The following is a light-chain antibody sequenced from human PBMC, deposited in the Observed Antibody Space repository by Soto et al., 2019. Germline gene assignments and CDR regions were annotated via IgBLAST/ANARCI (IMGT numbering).Light chain of an antibody. J-gene: IGLJ1*01. V-gene: IGLV2-14*01. CDR2: EVS. CDR3: CSYTRSSTPYV. Sequence: QSALTQPASVSGSPGQSITISCTGTSSDVGDYNYVSWYQQHPGKAPKLMIYEVSNRPSGVSNRFSGSKSGNTASLTISGLQAEDEADYYCCSYTRSSTPYVFGTGTKLTVL. CDR1: SSDVGDYNY.